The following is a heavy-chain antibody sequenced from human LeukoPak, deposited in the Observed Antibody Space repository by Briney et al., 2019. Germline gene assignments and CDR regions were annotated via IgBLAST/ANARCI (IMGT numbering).Heavy chain of an antibody. Sequence: PGRSLILSCAASGFTFSSYAMDWIRQAPGKGLEWVAVISYDGSKKYYADSVRGRFTISRDNSKNTVYLQMNSLRGDDTAVYYCARSLDYWGQGTLVTVSS. CDR1: GFTFSSYA. CDR3: ARSLDY. CDR2: ISYDGSKK. J-gene: IGHJ4*02. V-gene: IGHV3-30-3*01.